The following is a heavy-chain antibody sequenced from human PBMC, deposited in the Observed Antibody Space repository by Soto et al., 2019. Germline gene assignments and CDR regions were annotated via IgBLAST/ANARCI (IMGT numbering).Heavy chain of an antibody. Sequence: EVQLVESGGGLVKPGGSLRLSCAASGFTFSRYGMNWLRQAPGKGLEWVASISSSTSYVYYADSVTGRFSTSRDNAKNILYLEMYALRTEDTAVSYCARDPSEGLVGNWFESWGQGTLVTVSS. CDR3: ARDPSEGLVGNWFES. CDR2: ISSSTSYV. D-gene: IGHD2-2*01. V-gene: IGHV3-21*06. J-gene: IGHJ5*01. CDR1: GFTFSRYG.